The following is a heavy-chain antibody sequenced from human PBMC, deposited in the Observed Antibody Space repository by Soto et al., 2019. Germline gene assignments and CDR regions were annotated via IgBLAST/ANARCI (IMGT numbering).Heavy chain of an antibody. J-gene: IGHJ6*01. D-gene: IGHD1-7*01. V-gene: IGHV1-8*01. CDR3: ARETPYNWNYIYSYYGMDV. CDR2: MNPNSGNT. Sequence: ASVKVSCKASGYTFTSYDINWVRQAAGQGLEWMGWMNPNSGNTGYAQKFQGRVTMTRNTSISTAYMELSSLRSEDTAVYYCARETPYNWNYIYSYYGMDVWGQGTTVNVSS. CDR1: GYTFTSYD.